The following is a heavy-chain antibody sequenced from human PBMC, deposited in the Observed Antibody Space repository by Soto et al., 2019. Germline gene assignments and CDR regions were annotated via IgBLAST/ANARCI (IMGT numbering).Heavy chain of an antibody. CDR1: GGSISSYY. Sequence: SETLSLTCTVSGGSISSYYWSWIRQPPGKGLEWIGYIYYSGSTNYNPSLKSRVTISVDTSKNQFSLKLSSVTAADTAVYYCARSGYSYGPRYAFDIWGQGTMVTVSS. V-gene: IGHV4-59*01. CDR2: IYYSGST. J-gene: IGHJ3*02. D-gene: IGHD5-18*01. CDR3: ARSGYSYGPRYAFDI.